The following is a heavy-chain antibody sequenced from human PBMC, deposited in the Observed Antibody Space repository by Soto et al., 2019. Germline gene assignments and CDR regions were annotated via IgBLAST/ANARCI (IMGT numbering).Heavy chain of an antibody. J-gene: IGHJ4*02. CDR2: FSGRSGDT. CDR3: ARGSSAWPNYFDS. Sequence: GALRLSCVASGFSISTHALTWVRQAPGKGLEWVSSFSGRSGDTYYAASVKGRFTISGDSSKNTVILQMNNLRADDTAVYYCARGSSAWPNYFDSWGQGIQVTVSS. V-gene: IGHV3-23*01. CDR1: GFSISTHA. D-gene: IGHD6-19*01.